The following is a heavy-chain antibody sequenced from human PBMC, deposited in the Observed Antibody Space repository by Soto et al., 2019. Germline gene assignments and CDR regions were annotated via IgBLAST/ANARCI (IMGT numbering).Heavy chain of an antibody. D-gene: IGHD1-1*01. V-gene: IGHV4-39*07. Sequence: SETLSLTCTVSGGSINSRSYYWGWIRQSPGKGLEWIGSINHSGSTNYNPSLKSRVTISVDTSKNQFSLKLSSGTAADTAVYYCARGLRFSFAGTWSHPFDYWGQGTRVTVSS. CDR3: ARGLRFSFAGTWSHPFDY. CDR2: INHSGST. J-gene: IGHJ4*02. CDR1: GGSINSRSYY.